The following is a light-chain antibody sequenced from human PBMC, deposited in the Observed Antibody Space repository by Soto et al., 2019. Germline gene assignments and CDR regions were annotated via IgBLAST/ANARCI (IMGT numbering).Light chain of an antibody. V-gene: IGLV2-14*02. CDR2: EGS. J-gene: IGLJ2*01. CDR3: SSYTSSSTLV. CDR1: SSDFGSYNF. Sequence: QSVLTQPASVSGSPGQSITISCTGTSSDFGSYNFVSWYQQHPGKAPKLMIYEGSKRHSGVSNRFSGSKSGNTASLTISGLQAEDEADYYCSSYTSSSTLVFGGGTKLTVL.